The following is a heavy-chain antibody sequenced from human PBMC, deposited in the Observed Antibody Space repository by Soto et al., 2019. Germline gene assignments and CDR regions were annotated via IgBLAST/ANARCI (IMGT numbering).Heavy chain of an antibody. V-gene: IGHV1-69*01. CDR2: IIPIFGTA. D-gene: IGHD3-3*01. Sequence: QVQLVQSVAEVKKPGSSVKVSCKASGGTFSSYAISWVRQAPGQGLEWMGGIIPIFGTANYAQKFQGRVTITADESTSTAYMELSSLRSEDTAVYYCARDMKGWSGYHPSMDVWGQGTTVTVSS. J-gene: IGHJ6*02. CDR3: ARDMKGWSGYHPSMDV. CDR1: GGTFSSYA.